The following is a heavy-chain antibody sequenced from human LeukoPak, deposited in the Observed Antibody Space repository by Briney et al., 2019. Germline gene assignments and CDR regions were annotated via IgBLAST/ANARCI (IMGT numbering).Heavy chain of an antibody. D-gene: IGHD6-19*01. J-gene: IGHJ4*02. CDR1: GGSISSSSDY. CDR2: IYYSGST. CDR3: AEGYSSGWYNY. V-gene: IGHV4-39*07. Sequence: PSETLSLTCTVSGGSISSSSDYWGWIRQPPGKGLEWIGSIYYSGSTYYNPSLKSRVTISVDTSKNQFSLKLSSVTAADTAVYYCAEGYSSGWYNYWGQGTLVTVSS.